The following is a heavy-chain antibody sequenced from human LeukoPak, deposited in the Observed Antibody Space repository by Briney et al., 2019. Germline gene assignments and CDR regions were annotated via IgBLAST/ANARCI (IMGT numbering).Heavy chain of an antibody. CDR3: ARGLRAGALLEWLFASGGSPLDV. V-gene: IGHV4-34*01. CDR2: INHSGST. J-gene: IGHJ6*04. D-gene: IGHD3-3*01. CDR1: GGSFSGYY. Sequence: KPSETLSLTCVVYGGSFSGYYWSWIRQPPGKGLEWIGEINHSGSTSYNPSLKSRVTISVDTSKNQFSLKLSSVTAADTAVYYCARGLRAGALLEWLFASGGSPLDVWGKGTTVTVSS.